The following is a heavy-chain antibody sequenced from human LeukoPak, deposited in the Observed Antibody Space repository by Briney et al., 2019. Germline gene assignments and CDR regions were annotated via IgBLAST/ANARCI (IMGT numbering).Heavy chain of an antibody. D-gene: IGHD4-17*01. CDR3: ARAYYGESGYYFDY. J-gene: IGHJ4*02. Sequence: PSQTLSLTCTVSGGSISSGGYYWSWIRQHPGKGLEWIGYIYYSGSTYYNPSLKSRVTISVDRSKNQFSLKLSSVTAADTAVYYCARAYYGESGYYFDYWGQGTLVTVSS. CDR2: IYYSGST. V-gene: IGHV4-31*03. CDR1: GGSISSGGYY.